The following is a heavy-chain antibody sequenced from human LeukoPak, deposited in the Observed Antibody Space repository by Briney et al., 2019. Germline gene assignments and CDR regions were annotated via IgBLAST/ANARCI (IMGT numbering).Heavy chain of an antibody. V-gene: IGHV3-30-3*01. Sequence: GGSLRLSCAASGFTFSSCAMHWVRQAPGKGLEWVAVISYDGSNKYYADSVKGRFTISRDNSKNTLYLQMNSLRAEDTAVYYCAFVDTAMVTDFDYWGQGTLVTVSS. CDR2: ISYDGSNK. J-gene: IGHJ4*02. CDR3: AFVDTAMVTDFDY. CDR1: GFTFSSCA. D-gene: IGHD5-18*01.